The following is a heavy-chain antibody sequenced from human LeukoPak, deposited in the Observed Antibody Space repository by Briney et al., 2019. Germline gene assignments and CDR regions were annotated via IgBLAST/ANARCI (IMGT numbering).Heavy chain of an antibody. J-gene: IGHJ4*02. CDR1: GYTFTSYD. V-gene: IGHV1-8*01. Sequence: ASVKVSCKASGYTFTSYDINWVRQATGQGLEWMGWMNPNSGNTGYAQKFQGRVTMTRNTSISTAYMELSSLRSEDTAVYYCARASAATYYYDSSGDYWGQGTLVTAS. D-gene: IGHD3-22*01. CDR2: MNPNSGNT. CDR3: ARASAATYYYDSSGDY.